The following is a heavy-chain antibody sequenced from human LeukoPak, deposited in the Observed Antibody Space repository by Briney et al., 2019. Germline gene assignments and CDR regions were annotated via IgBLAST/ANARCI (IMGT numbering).Heavy chain of an antibody. Sequence: GGSLRLSCAASGFTFSSYAMHWVRQAPGKGLEWVAVISYDGSNKYYADSVKGRFTISRDNSKSTLYLQMNSLRAEDTAVYYCARERLRSLRGYFDYWGQGTLVTVSS. J-gene: IGHJ4*02. CDR2: ISYDGSNK. D-gene: IGHD4-17*01. V-gene: IGHV3-30-3*01. CDR1: GFTFSSYA. CDR3: ARERLRSLRGYFDY.